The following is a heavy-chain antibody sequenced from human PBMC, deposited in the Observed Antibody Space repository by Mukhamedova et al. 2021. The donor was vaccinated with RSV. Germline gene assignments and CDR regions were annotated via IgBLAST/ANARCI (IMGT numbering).Heavy chain of an antibody. CDR1: GVG. J-gene: IGHJ4*02. CDR2: IYWNDVE. CDR3: AHEPFCIGGSCPLDY. Sequence: GVGVGWIRQPPGGAPEWLALIYWNDVERYSPSQRSRLTINKDTSRNQVVLTMTNMDPVDTATYYCAHEPFCIGGSCPLDYWGQG. D-gene: IGHD2-15*01. V-gene: IGHV2-5*01.